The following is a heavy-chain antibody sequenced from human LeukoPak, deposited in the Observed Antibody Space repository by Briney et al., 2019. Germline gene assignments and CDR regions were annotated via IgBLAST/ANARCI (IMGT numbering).Heavy chain of an antibody. V-gene: IGHV4-61*02. D-gene: IGHD2-2*01. J-gene: IGHJ4*02. CDR3: ARGYCSSTSCYWRY. CDR2: IYTSGST. Sequence: SQTLSLTCTVSGGSISSGSYYWSWIRQPAGKGLEWIGRIYTSGSTNYNPSLKNRVTISVDTSKNQFSLKLSSVTAADTAVYYCARGYCSSTSCYWRYWGQGTLVTVSS. CDR1: GGSISSGSYY.